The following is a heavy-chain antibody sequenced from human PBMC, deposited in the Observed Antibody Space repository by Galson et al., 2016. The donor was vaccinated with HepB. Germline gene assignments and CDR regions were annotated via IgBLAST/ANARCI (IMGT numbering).Heavy chain of an antibody. J-gene: IGHJ4*02. CDR1: GYTFSNYG. Sequence: SVKVSCKASGYTFSNYGITWVRQAPGQGLEWMGWISVYNENTNYAQKLQGRVTLTTDTSTTTAYMELRSLRSDDTAVYYCARGQLVGDSFDFWGQGTLVTVSS. D-gene: IGHD3-10*01. CDR3: ARGQLVGDSFDF. V-gene: IGHV1-18*01. CDR2: ISVYNENT.